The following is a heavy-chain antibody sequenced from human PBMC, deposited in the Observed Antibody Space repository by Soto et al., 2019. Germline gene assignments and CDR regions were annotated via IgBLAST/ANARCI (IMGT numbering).Heavy chain of an antibody. J-gene: IGHJ6*02. CDR1: GFTVSSNY. Sequence: SLRLSCAASGFTVSSNYMSWVRQAPGKGLEWVSVIYSGGSTYYADSVKGRFTISRDNSKNTLYLQMNSLRAEDTVVYYCASPYYSDSSGYPNYYYGMDVWGQGTKVTVYS. CDR3: ASPYYSDSSGYPNYYYGMDV. D-gene: IGHD3-22*01. CDR2: IYSGGST. V-gene: IGHV3-53*01.